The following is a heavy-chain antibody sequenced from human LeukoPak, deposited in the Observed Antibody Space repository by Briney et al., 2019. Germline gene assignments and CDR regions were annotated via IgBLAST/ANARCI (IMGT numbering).Heavy chain of an antibody. D-gene: IGHD6-13*01. Sequence: SETLSLTCTVSGGSISSGGYYWSWIRQHPGKGLEWIGYIYYSGSTYYNPSLKSRVTISVDTSKNQFSLKLSSVTAADTAVYYCARGLASGAAAGTKSYYFDYWGQGTLVTVSS. CDR3: ARGLASGAAAGTKSYYFDY. CDR1: GGSISSGGYY. CDR2: IYYSGST. V-gene: IGHV4-31*03. J-gene: IGHJ4*02.